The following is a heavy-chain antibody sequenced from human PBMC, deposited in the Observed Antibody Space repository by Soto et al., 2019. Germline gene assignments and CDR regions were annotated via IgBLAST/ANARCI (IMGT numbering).Heavy chain of an antibody. V-gene: IGHV3-74*01. Sequence: EVQLVESGGGLVQPGGSLRLSCAASGFTFSSYWMHWVRQAPGKGLVWVSRINSDGSSTSYAASVKGRFTISRDNAKNPLYLQMNSLKAEDTAVYYCASHSTVALYYYYCMDVWGQGTTVTVP. J-gene: IGHJ6*02. D-gene: IGHD4-4*01. CDR3: ASHSTVALYYYYCMDV. CDR1: GFTFSSYW. CDR2: INSDGSST.